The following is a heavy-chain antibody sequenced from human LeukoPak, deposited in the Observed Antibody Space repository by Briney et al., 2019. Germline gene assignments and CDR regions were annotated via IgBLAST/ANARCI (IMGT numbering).Heavy chain of an antibody. V-gene: IGHV4-59*01. J-gene: IGHJ3*02. CDR1: GGSISSYY. CDR3: ARIEYGAFDI. CDR2: IYYSGST. D-gene: IGHD2/OR15-2a*01. Sequence: SETLSLTCTVSGGSISSYYWSWIRQPPGKGLEWIGYIYYSGSTNYNPSLKSRVTISVDTSKNQFSLKLSSVAAADTAVYYCARIEYGAFDIWGQGTMVTVSS.